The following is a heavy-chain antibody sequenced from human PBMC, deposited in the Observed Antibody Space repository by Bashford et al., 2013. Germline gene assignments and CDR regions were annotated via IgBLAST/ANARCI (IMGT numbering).Heavy chain of an antibody. CDR1: GYTFTSYG. D-gene: IGHD2-2*01. Sequence: ASVKVSCKASGYTFTSYGFSWVRQAPGQGLEWMGWISAYNGNTNSAQKLQGRVTMTTDTSTSTAYMELKSLRSDDTAVYYCARDQGGYCSTSCVGMDVWGQGTTVTVSS. V-gene: IGHV1-18*01. J-gene: IGHJ6*02. CDR3: ARDQGGYCSTSCVGMDV. CDR2: ISAYNGNT.